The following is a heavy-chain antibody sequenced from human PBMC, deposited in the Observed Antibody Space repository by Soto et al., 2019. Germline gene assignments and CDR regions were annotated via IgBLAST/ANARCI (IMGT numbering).Heavy chain of an antibody. Sequence: ASVEVSGKASGYTITVYNMHCVRQAPGQVVEWMGWINPSSGSTDYAQKFQGRVTMTRDTSISTAYMELSRLRTDETDVNSVASDGDNMVRVPINGFDTWGQGTMVTVSS. J-gene: IGHJ5*01. V-gene: IGHV1-2*02. D-gene: IGHD3-10*01. CDR3: ASDGDNMVRVPINGFDT. CDR1: GYTITVYN. CDR2: INPSSGST.